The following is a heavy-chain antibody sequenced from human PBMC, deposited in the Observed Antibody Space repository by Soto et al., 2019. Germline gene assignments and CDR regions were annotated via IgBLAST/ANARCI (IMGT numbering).Heavy chain of an antibody. CDR1: GFTFSSYG. CDR3: AKDPRRNSGLRNTAYYFDY. V-gene: IGHV3-30*18. CDR2: ISYDGSNK. D-gene: IGHD5-18*01. J-gene: IGHJ4*02. Sequence: GGSLRLSCAASGFTFSSYGMHWVRQAPGKGLEWVAVISYDGSNKYYADSVKGRFTISRDNSKNTLYLQMNSLRAEDTAVYYCAKDPRRNSGLRNTAYYFDYWGQGTLVTVSS.